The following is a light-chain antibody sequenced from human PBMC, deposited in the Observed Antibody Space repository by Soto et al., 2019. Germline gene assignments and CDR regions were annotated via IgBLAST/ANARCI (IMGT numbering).Light chain of an antibody. V-gene: IGKV1-8*01. Sequence: AIRMTQSPSSFSASTGDRVTITCRASQGISSYLAWYQQKPGKAPKLLIYAASTLQSGVPSRFSGSGSGTDFTLTISCLQSEDFATYYCQQYYSDPYTFGQGTKVDNK. J-gene: IGKJ2*01. CDR1: QGISSY. CDR3: QQYYSDPYT. CDR2: AAS.